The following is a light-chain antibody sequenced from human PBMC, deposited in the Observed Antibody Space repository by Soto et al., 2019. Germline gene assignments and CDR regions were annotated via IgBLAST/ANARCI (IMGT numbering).Light chain of an antibody. Sequence: DIQMTQSPSTLSASVGDRVTITCRASQSIGSWLAWYQQRPGKAPKVLIYKASTLKSGVQSRFSGSGSGTGFTLTIRSLQPDDFATYYCKHYNSYSEAFGQGTKVDIK. CDR1: QSIGSW. V-gene: IGKV1-5*03. CDR2: KAS. J-gene: IGKJ1*01. CDR3: KHYNSYSEA.